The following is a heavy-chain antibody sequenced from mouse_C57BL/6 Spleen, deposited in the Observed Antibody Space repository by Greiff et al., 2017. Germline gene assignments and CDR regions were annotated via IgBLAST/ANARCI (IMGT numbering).Heavy chain of an antibody. CDR1: GYSITSGYY. Sequence: ESGPGLVKPSPSLSLTCSVTGYSITSGYYWNWIRQFPGNKLEWMGYISYDGSNNYNPSLKNRISITRDTSKNQFFLKLNSVTTEDTATYYCARGDYGSFAYWGQGTLVTVSA. D-gene: IGHD1-1*01. CDR3: ARGDYGSFAY. CDR2: ISYDGSN. J-gene: IGHJ3*01. V-gene: IGHV3-6*01.